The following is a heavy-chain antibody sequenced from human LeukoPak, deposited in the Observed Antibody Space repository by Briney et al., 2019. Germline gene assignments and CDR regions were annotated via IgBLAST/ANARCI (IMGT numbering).Heavy chain of an antibody. D-gene: IGHD3-9*01. J-gene: IGHJ5*02. CDR2: IYHSGST. CDR3: ARAPDYDILTGGNLFDP. CDR1: GGSISSSNW. Sequence: SGTLSLTCAVSGGSISSSNWWSWVRQPPGKGLEWIGEIYHSGSTNYNPSLKSRVTISVDKSKNQFSLKLSSVTAADTAVYYCARAPDYDILTGGNLFDPWGQGTLVTVSS. V-gene: IGHV4-4*02.